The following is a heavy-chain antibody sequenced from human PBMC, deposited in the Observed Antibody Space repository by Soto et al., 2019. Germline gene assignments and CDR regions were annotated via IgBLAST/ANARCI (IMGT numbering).Heavy chain of an antibody. Sequence: SQTLSLSCAISGDSVSSNSAAWNWIRQSPSRGLEWLGRTYYRSKWYNDYAVSVKSRITINPDTSKNQFSLQLNSVTPEDTAVYYCARGSALIVGATTVAWFDPWGQGTLVTVSS. CDR2: TYYRSKWYN. CDR1: GDSVSSNSAA. J-gene: IGHJ5*02. D-gene: IGHD1-26*01. CDR3: ARGSALIVGATTVAWFDP. V-gene: IGHV6-1*01.